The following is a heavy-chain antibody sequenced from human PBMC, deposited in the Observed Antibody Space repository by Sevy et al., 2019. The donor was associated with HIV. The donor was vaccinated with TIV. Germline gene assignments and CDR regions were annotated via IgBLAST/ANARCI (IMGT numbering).Heavy chain of an antibody. CDR2: IIPIFGTA. V-gene: IGHV1-69*13. Sequence: ASVKVSCKASGGTFSSYAISWVRQAPGQGLEWMGGIIPIFGTANYAQKFQGRVTITADESRSTAYMELSSLRSEDTAVYYCARGVTMVRGVIPPYFDYWGQGTLVTVSS. CDR1: GGTFSSYA. J-gene: IGHJ4*02. D-gene: IGHD3-10*01. CDR3: ARGVTMVRGVIPPYFDY.